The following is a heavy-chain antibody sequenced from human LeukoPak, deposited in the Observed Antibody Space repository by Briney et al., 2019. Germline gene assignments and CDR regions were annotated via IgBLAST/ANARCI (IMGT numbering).Heavy chain of an antibody. D-gene: IGHD3-22*01. J-gene: IGHJ4*02. CDR2: IYYSGST. Sequence: SETLSLTCTVSGGSISSYYWSWIRQPPGKGLEWIGYIYYSGSTNYNPSLKSRVTISVDTSKNQFSLKLSSVTAADTAVYYCARGTIYYDKGQAFDYWGQGTLVTASS. V-gene: IGHV4-59*12. CDR1: GGSISSYY. CDR3: ARGTIYYDKGQAFDY.